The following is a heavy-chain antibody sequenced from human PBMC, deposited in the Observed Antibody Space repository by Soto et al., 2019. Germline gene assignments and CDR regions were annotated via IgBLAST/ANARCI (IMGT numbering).Heavy chain of an antibody. CDR3: ARDKGGIYVDYFDY. V-gene: IGHV7-4-1*01. Sequence: ASVKVSCKASGYTFTSYAMNWVRQAPGQGLEWMGWINTNTGNPTYAQGFTGRFVFSLDTSVSTAYLQICSLKAEDTAVYYCARDKGGIYVDYFDYWGQGTLVTVSS. CDR1: GYTFTSYA. D-gene: IGHD1-26*01. CDR2: INTNTGNP. J-gene: IGHJ4*02.